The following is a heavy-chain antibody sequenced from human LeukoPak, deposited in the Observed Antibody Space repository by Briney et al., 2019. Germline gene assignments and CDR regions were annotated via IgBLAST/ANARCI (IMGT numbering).Heavy chain of an antibody. J-gene: IGHJ4*02. V-gene: IGHV3-23*01. CDR2: ISGSGGST. D-gene: IGHD2-15*01. Sequence: GGSLRLSCAASGFTFSSYAMSWVRQAPGKGLEWVSAISGSGGSTYYADSVKGRFTISRDNAKNSLYLQMNSLRAEDTAVYYCARDGGYCSGGSCYSDPPGGPNDYWGQGTLVTVSS. CDR1: GFTFSSYA. CDR3: ARDGGYCSGGSCYSDPPGGPNDY.